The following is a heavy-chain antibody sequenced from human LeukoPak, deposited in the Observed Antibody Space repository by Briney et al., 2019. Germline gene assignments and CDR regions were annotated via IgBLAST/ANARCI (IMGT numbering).Heavy chain of an antibody. CDR1: GFTFSSYS. D-gene: IGHD2-15*01. CDR3: ARAPGVGLGFDY. V-gene: IGHV3-21*01. J-gene: IGHJ4*02. Sequence: GGSLRLSCAASGFTFSSYSMNWVRQAPGKGLEWVSSISGSSGYIYYADSVKGRFTISRDNAKNSLYLQMNSLRAEDTAVYYCARAPGVGLGFDYWGQGTLVTVSS. CDR2: ISGSSGYI.